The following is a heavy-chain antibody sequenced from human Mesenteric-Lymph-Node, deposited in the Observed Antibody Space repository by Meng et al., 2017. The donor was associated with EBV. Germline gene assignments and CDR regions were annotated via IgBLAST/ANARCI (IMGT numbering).Heavy chain of an antibody. CDR3: ARGEIVRGEWYFDL. CDR1: GGSISSSNW. J-gene: IGHJ2*01. D-gene: IGHD1-26*01. V-gene: IGHV4-4*02. CDR2: IYHGGST. Sequence: QGGLEGAGPGVGRPSGTLSLTCFVSGGSISSSNWWSWVRQSPGKGLEWIGEIYHGGSTNYNPSLKSRVTMSVDKSQNQFSLKLTSVTAADRAIYYCARGEIVRGEWYFDLWGRGTLVTVSS.